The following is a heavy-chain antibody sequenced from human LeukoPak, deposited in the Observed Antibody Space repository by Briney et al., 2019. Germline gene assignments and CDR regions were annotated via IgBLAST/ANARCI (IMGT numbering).Heavy chain of an antibody. V-gene: IGHV3-33*01. CDR1: GFTFSSYG. CDR3: AAGYCSGGSCGVVDY. CDR2: IWYDGSNK. Sequence: GRSLRLSCAASGFTFSSYGMHWVRQAPGKGLEWVAVIWYDGSNKYYADSVKGRFTISRDNSENTLYLQMNSLRAEDTAVYYCAAGYCSGGSCGVVDYWGQGTLVTVSS. D-gene: IGHD2-15*01. J-gene: IGHJ4*02.